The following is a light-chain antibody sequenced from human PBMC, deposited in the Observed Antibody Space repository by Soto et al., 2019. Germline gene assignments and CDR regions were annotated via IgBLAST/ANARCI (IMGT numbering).Light chain of an antibody. CDR3: QSYDSSLSAYV. CDR1: SSNLGAGYD. Sequence: QPVLTQPPSVSGAPGQRVAISCTGSSSNLGAGYDVHWYRQLPGAAPQLLIFANSDRPSGVPDRFSGSKSGNSASLAITGVQAEDEADYYCQSYDSSLSAYVFGTGTKLTVL. J-gene: IGLJ1*01. V-gene: IGLV1-40*01. CDR2: ANS.